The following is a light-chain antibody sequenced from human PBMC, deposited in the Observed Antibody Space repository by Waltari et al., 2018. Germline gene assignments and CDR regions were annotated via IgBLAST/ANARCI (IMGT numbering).Light chain of an antibody. J-gene: IGKJ2*01. CDR3: QQRSNWYT. CDR2: DAS. CDR1: QSVSSY. Sequence: EIVLTQSPATLSLSPGERATLSCWASQSVSSYLAWYQQKPGQAPRLLIYDASNRATGIPTRFSGSASGTDFTLTISSLDPEDFAFYYCQQRSNWYTFGQGTKLEIK. V-gene: IGKV3-11*01.